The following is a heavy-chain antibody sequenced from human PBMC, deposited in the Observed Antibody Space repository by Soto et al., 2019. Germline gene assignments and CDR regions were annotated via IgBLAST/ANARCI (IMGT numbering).Heavy chain of an antibody. Sequence: PVGSLRLPCASSGFTFSSHGMHWVLQAPGKGLEWVAVISYDGSNKYYADSVKGRFTISRDNSKNPLYLQMNNLRADDTPENYCAKHSGPVSTSWFFELWGQGTLVTGTS. CDR3: AKHSGPVSTSWFFEL. CDR2: ISYDGSNK. CDR1: GFTFSSHG. D-gene: IGHD6-13*01. J-gene: IGHJ4*02. V-gene: IGHV3-30*18.